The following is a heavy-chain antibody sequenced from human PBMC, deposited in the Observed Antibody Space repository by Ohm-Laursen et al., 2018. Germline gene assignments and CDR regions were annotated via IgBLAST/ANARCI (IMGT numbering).Heavy chain of an antibody. D-gene: IGHD5-12*01. CDR2: ISYDGSNK. V-gene: IGHV3-30*18. CDR3: AKDSGYDSPEEHDY. J-gene: IGHJ4*02. CDR1: GFTFSSYG. Sequence: SLRLSCAASGFTFSSYGMHWVRQAPGKGLEWVTVISYDGSNKYYADSVKGRFTISRDNSKNTLYLQMNSLRAEDTAVYYCAKDSGYDSPEEHDYWGQGTLVTVSS.